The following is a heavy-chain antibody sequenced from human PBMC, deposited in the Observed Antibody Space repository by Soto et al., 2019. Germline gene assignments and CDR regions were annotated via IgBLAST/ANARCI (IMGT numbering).Heavy chain of an antibody. CDR3: AKDRGGGSGSYGLDV. Sequence: EVQLLESGGGLVQPGGSLRLFCAGSGFTFRTYAVSWVRQAPGKGLEWVSAISGGGGYTYYTDSVRGRFTISRNNPKNTLSQKMDSLRVEDTAIYYCAKDRGGGSGSYGLDVWGQGTTVTVSS. CDR2: ISGGGGYT. D-gene: IGHD3-10*01. V-gene: IGHV3-23*01. CDR1: GFTFRTYA. J-gene: IGHJ6*02.